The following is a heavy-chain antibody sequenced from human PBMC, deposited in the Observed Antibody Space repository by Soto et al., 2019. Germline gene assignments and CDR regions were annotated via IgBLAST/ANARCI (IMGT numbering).Heavy chain of an antibody. J-gene: IGHJ6*02. CDR3: ARAPLTITYYYYGMDV. CDR1: GYTFTGYY. CDR2: INPNSGGT. Sequence: ASVKVSCKASGYTFTGYYMHWVRQAPGQGLGWMGWINPNSGGTNYAQKFQGWVTMTRDTSISTAYMELSRLRSDDTAVYYCARAPLTITYYYYGMDVWGQGTTVTVSS. D-gene: IGHD3-9*01. V-gene: IGHV1-2*04.